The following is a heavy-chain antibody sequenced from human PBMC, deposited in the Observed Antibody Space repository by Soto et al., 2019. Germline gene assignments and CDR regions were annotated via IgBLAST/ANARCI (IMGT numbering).Heavy chain of an antibody. D-gene: IGHD6-19*01. V-gene: IGHV3-23*01. J-gene: IGHJ3*02. Sequence: SGGSLRLSCAASGFTFSSYAMSWVRQAPGKGLEWVSAISGSGGSTYYADSVKGRFTISRDNSKNTLYLQMNSLRAEDTAVYYCAKIKYSSGWFDAFDIWGQGTMVTVSS. CDR3: AKIKYSSGWFDAFDI. CDR1: GFTFSSYA. CDR2: ISGSGGST.